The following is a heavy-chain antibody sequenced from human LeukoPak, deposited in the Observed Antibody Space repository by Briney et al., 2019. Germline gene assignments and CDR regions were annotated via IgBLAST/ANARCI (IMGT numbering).Heavy chain of an antibody. V-gene: IGHV3-30-3*01. CDR2: ISYDGSNK. CDR1: GFTFSSYA. Sequence: GGSLRLSCAASGFTFSSYAMHWVRQAPGKGLEWVAVISYDGSNKYYADSVKGRFTISRDNSENTLYLQMSGLRAEDTAVYHCAKGTRDAGYYFDYWGQGTLVTVSS. J-gene: IGHJ4*02. CDR3: AKGTRDAGYYFDY. D-gene: IGHD1-7*01.